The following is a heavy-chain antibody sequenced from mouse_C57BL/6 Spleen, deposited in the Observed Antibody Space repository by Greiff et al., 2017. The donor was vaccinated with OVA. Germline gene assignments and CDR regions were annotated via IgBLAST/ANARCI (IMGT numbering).Heavy chain of an antibody. Sequence: VQGVESGAELVRPGASVTLSCKASGYTFTDYEMHWVKQTPVHGLEWIGAIDPETGGTAYNQKFKGKAILTADKSSSTAYMELRSLTSEDSAVYYCTKGYSFAYWGQGTLVTVSA. V-gene: IGHV1-15*01. CDR1: GYTFTDYE. CDR3: TKGYSFAY. D-gene: IGHD1-1*01. CDR2: IDPETGGT. J-gene: IGHJ3*01.